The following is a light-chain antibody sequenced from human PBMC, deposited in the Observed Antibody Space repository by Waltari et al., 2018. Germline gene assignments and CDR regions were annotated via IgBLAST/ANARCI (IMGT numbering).Light chain of an antibody. Sequence: DIQMTQSPSTLSASVGDRVTITCRASQSISSWLAWYQQKPGKAPTILIYKASRLESGVPSRFSGSGSGTEFTLTISSLQPDDFATYYCQQYNRRWTFGQGTKVEIK. CDR1: QSISSW. CDR3: QQYNRRWT. V-gene: IGKV1-5*03. J-gene: IGKJ1*01. CDR2: KAS.